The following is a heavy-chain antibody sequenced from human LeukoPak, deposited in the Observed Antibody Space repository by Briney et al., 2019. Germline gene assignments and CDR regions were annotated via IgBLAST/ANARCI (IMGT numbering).Heavy chain of an antibody. CDR1: GFAFSSYG. V-gene: IGHV3-23*01. D-gene: IGHD6-19*01. CDR2: ISGSGGST. CDR3: AKDSQTRKYSGGWVFDY. Sequence: GGSLRLSCAASGFAFSSYGMSWVRQAPGKGLEWVSAISGSGGSTYYADSVKGRFTISRDNSKNTLYLQMNSLRAEDTAVYYCAKDSQTRKYSGGWVFDYWGQGTLVTVSS. J-gene: IGHJ4*02.